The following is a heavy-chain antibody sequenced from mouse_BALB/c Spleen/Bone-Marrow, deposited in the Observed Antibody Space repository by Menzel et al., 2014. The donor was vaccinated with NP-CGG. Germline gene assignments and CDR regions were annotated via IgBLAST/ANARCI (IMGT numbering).Heavy chain of an antibody. Sequence: EVMLVESGGGLVKSGGSLKLSCAASGFTFSNYGMSWVRQTPEKRLEWVATISGGGSYTFYSDSVKGRFTISRDNAKNNLYLQLSSLRSEDTALYYCARHAYYDQTEVSFVYWGQGILVTVSA. J-gene: IGHJ3*01. CDR1: GFTFSNYG. CDR3: ARHAYYDQTEVSFVY. V-gene: IGHV5-9-2*01. D-gene: IGHD2-4*01. CDR2: ISGGGSYT.